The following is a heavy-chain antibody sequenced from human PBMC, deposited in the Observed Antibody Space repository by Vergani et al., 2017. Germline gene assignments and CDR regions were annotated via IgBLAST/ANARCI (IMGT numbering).Heavy chain of an antibody. V-gene: IGHV3-21*01. J-gene: IGHJ3*02. Sequence: EVQLVESGGGLVKPGGSLRLSCAASGFTFSSYSMNWVRQAPGKGLAWVSSISSSSSYIYYADSVKGRFTISRDNAKNSLYLQMNSLRAEDTAVYYCAKDVNYDSSGYLGDAFDIWGQGTMVTVSS. CDR3: AKDVNYDSSGYLGDAFDI. CDR2: ISSSSSYI. D-gene: IGHD3-22*01. CDR1: GFTFSSYS.